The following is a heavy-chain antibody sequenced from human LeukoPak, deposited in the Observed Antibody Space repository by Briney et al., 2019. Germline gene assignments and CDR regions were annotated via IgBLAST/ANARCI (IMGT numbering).Heavy chain of an antibody. Sequence: ASVKVSCKASGYTFTGYYMHWVRQAPGQGLEWMGWINPNSGGTNYAQKFQGRVTMTRDTSISTAYMELSRLRSDDTVVYYCARDLEYGGNSKIPDYWGQGTLVTVSS. CDR1: GYTFTGYY. D-gene: IGHD4-23*01. J-gene: IGHJ4*02. CDR2: INPNSGGT. CDR3: ARDLEYGGNSKIPDY. V-gene: IGHV1-2*02.